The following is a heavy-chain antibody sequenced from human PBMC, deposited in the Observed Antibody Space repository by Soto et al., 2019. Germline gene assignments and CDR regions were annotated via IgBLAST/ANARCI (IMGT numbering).Heavy chain of an antibody. CDR3: ARDLPLYCRGDCNFDF. V-gene: IGHV3-30*03. D-gene: IGHD2-21*02. Sequence: PGGSLRLSCGGSGFIFSRYGMHWVRQAPGKGLEWVTGISYDGGERFYADSVKGRFTISRDNSKNRLDLQMSSLRPEDTAVYYCARDLPLYCRGDCNFDFWGKGT. CDR1: GFIFSRYG. J-gene: IGHJ4*02. CDR2: ISYDGGER.